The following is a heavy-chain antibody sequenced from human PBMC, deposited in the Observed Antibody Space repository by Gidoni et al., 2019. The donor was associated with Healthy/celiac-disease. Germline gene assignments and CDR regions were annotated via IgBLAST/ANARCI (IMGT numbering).Heavy chain of an antibody. CDR3: ARDRGLPMTYYFDY. V-gene: IGHV3-21*01. D-gene: IGHD2-21*02. Sequence: EVQLVESGGGLVQPGGSLRLPCAASGFPFSSYSMNWVRQAPGKGLGWVPSISSSSSYIYYADSVKGRFTISRDNAKNSLYLQMNSLRAEDTAVYYCARDRGLPMTYYFDYWGQGTLVTVSS. J-gene: IGHJ4*02. CDR1: GFPFSSYS. CDR2: ISSSSSYI.